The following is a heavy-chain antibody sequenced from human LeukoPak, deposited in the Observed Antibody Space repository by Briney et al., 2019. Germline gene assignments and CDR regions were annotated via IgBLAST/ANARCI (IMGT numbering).Heavy chain of an antibody. D-gene: IGHD3-10*01. J-gene: IGHJ4*02. CDR1: GFRFSDYW. CDR3: ARAGLWFGAPWD. V-gene: IGHV3-7*03. Sequence: GGSLRLSCAASGFRFSDYWMNWVRQAPGKGLEWVANIKQDGSEKYYVDSVKGRFTISRDNAKNSLYLQMNSLRAEDTAVYYCARAGLWFGAPWDWGQGTLVTVSS. CDR2: IKQDGSEK.